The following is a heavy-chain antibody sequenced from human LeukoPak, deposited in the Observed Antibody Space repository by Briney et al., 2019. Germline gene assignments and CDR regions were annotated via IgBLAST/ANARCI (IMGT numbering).Heavy chain of an antibody. V-gene: IGHV1-46*01. D-gene: IGHD2-8*01. J-gene: IGHJ3*02. CDR3: ARSYCTNGVCYYDAFDI. CDR1: GYTLTSYY. CDR2: INPSGGST. Sequence: ASVKVSCKASGYTLTSYYMHWVRQAPGQGLEWMGIINPSGGSTSYAQKFQGRVTMTRDTSISTAYMELSRLRSDDTAVYYCARSYCTNGVCYYDAFDIWGQGTMVTVSS.